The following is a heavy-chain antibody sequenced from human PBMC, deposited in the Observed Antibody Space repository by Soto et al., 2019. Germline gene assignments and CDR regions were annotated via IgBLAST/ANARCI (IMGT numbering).Heavy chain of an antibody. D-gene: IGHD3-10*01. CDR3: ARAMVRGVIIRRYYYYGMDV. CDR2: INPSGGST. Sequence: QVQLVQSGAEVKKPGASVKVSCKASGYTFTSYYMHWVRQAPGQGLEWMGIINPSGGSTSYAQKYQGRVTMTRDTSTSTVYMELSSLSSEDTAVYYCARAMVRGVIIRRYYYYGMDVWGQGTTVTVSS. CDR1: GYTFTSYY. V-gene: IGHV1-46*01. J-gene: IGHJ6*02.